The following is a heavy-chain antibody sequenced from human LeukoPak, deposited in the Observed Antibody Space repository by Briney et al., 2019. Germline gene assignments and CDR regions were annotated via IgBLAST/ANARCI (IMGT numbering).Heavy chain of an antibody. CDR2: ISGSGGST. V-gene: IGHV3-23*01. D-gene: IGHD6-6*01. CDR1: GFTFSSYA. CDR3: AKNGLSYSSSSSVDY. J-gene: IGHJ4*02. Sequence: GGSLRLSCAASGFTFSSYAMSWVRQAPGKGLEWVSAISGSGGSTYYADSVKGRFTISRDNSKNTLYLQMNSLRAEDTAVYYCAKNGLSYSSSSSVDYWGQGTLVTVSS.